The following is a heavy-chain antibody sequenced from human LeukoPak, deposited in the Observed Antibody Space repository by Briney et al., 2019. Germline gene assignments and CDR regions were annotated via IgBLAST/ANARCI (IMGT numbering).Heavy chain of an antibody. V-gene: IGHV4-61*08. J-gene: IGHJ4*02. Sequence: PSQTLSLTCTVSGGSISSGDYYWSWTRQPPGKGLEWIGYIYYSGSTHYNPSLKSRVTISVDTSKNQFSLKLSSVTAADTAVYYCAGAAYDSSSPDYWGQGTLVTVSS. CDR1: GGSISSGDYY. CDR2: IYYSGST. D-gene: IGHD3-22*01. CDR3: AGAAYDSSSPDY.